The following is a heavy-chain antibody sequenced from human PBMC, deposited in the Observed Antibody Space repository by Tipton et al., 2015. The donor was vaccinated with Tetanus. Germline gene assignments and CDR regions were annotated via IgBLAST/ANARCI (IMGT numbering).Heavy chain of an antibody. D-gene: IGHD2-21*01. CDR2: IYVSGTT. CDR1: GGSISGSEYY. Sequence: TLSLICTVSGGSISGSEYYWGWIRQPPGKGLEWIGSIYVSGTTYYFPSLKSRVTISIDTSMNQLSLKLSSVTAADTAVYYCARSPVIGQWYFDLWGRGTLVTVSS. V-gene: IGHV4-39*01. J-gene: IGHJ2*01. CDR3: ARSPVIGQWYFDL.